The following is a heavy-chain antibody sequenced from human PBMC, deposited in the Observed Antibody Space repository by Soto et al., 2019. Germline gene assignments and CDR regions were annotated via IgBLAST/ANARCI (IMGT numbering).Heavy chain of an antibody. Sequence: PGGSLRLSCAASGFTFDDYAMYWVRQGPGKGLERVSGISWDSGRIGYADSVKGRFTISRDNAKNSLYLQMNSLRPEDTALYYCAKARLWGGDGYNSYYYNAMDVWGQGTTVTVSS. V-gene: IGHV3-9*01. CDR2: ISWDSGRI. CDR1: GFTFDDYA. D-gene: IGHD1-20*01. CDR3: AKARLWGGDGYNSYYYNAMDV. J-gene: IGHJ6*02.